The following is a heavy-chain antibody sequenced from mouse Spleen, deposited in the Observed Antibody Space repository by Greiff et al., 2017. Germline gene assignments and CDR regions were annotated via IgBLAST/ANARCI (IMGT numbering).Heavy chain of an antibody. D-gene: IGHD2-3*01. J-gene: IGHJ2*01. Sequence: VQLQQSGAELVRPGSSVKLSCKASGYTFTSYWMHWVKQRPIQGLEWIGNIDPSDSETHYNQKFKDKATLTVDKSSSTAYMQLSSLTSEDSAVYYCASQGRDGYYDYWGQGTTLTVSS. V-gene: IGHV1-52*01. CDR3: ASQGRDGYYDY. CDR2: IDPSDSET. CDR1: GYTFTSYW.